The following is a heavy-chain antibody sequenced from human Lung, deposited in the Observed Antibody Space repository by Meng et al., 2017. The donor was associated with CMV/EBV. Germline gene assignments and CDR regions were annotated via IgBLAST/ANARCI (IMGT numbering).Heavy chain of an antibody. J-gene: IGHJ3*01. CDR2: ISSSGSTM. V-gene: IGHV3-48*03. Sequence: GESXKISCAASGFTFSSYEMNWVRQAPGKGLEWVSYISSSGSTMYYADSVKGRFTISRDNAKNSLYLQMNSLRVEDTAVYYCARLSGSCFNAFDLWVQGTXVTVSS. D-gene: IGHD1-26*01. CDR1: GFTFSSYE. CDR3: ARLSGSCFNAFDL.